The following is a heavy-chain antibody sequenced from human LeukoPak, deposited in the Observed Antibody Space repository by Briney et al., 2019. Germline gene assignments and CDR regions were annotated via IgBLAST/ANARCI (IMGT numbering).Heavy chain of an antibody. D-gene: IGHD2-2*01. J-gene: IGHJ6*03. Sequence: SVKVSCKASGGTFSSYAISWVRQAPGQGLEWMGRIIPIFGTANYAQKFQGRVTITTDESTSTAYMELSSLRSEDTAVYYCATRGYCGSTSCPRTQYYYYYYMDVWGKGTTVTVSS. V-gene: IGHV1-69*05. CDR2: IIPIFGTA. CDR1: GGTFSSYA. CDR3: ATRGYCGSTSCPRTQYYYYYYMDV.